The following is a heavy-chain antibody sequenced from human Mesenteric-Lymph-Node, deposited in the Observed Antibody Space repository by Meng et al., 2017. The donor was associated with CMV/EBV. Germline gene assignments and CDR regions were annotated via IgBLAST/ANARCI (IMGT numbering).Heavy chain of an antibody. V-gene: IGHV3-7*01. Sequence: GGSLRLSCAASGFTFSSYWMSWVRQAPGKGLEWVANIKQDGREKYYVDSVKGRFTISRDNAKNSLYLQMNSLRAEDTAVYYCARGDWNYSRFYYYYYGMDVWGQGTTVTVSS. CDR3: ARGDWNYSRFYYYYYGMDV. D-gene: IGHD1-7*01. CDR1: GFTFSSYW. J-gene: IGHJ6*02. CDR2: IKQDGREK.